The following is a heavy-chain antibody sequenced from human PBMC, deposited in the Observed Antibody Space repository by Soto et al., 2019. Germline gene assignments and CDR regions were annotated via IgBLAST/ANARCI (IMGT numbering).Heavy chain of an antibody. V-gene: IGHV4-34*01. D-gene: IGHD2-2*01. CDR3: VGLLVVVPAARPYWSDP. CDR1: GGSFSGYY. CDR2: INHSGST. Sequence: QVQLQQWGAGLLKPSETLSLTCAVYGGSFSGYYWSWIRQPPGKGLEWIGEINHSGSTNYNPSLKSRVTIPADTSTHQFALQLSPVAAADTAVDYCVGLLVVVPAARPYWSDPWGQGTLVTVSS. J-gene: IGHJ5*02.